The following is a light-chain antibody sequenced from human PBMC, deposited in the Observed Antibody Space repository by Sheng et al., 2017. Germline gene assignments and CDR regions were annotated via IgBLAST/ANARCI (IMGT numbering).Light chain of an antibody. CDR2: KDN. Sequence: SYELTQPSSVSVSPGQTARISCSGDLLAKKYVRWFQQKPGQAPVVVIYKDNERPSSVPDRFSGSTSGTTVTLTISGAQVEDEADYYCYSAADNYWVFGGGTKLTVL. CDR3: YSAADNYWV. V-gene: IGLV3-27*01. J-gene: IGLJ3*02. CDR1: LLAKKY.